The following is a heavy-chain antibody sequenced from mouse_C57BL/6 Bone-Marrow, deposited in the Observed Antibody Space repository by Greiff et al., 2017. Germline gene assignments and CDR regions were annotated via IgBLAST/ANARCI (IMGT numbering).Heavy chain of an antibody. CDR1: GFTFSDYG. CDR2: ISNLAYSI. J-gene: IGHJ3*01. Sequence: EVKLVESGGSLVQPGGSLKLSCAASGFTFSDYGMAWVRQAPRKGPEWVAFISNLAYSIYYADTVTGRFTISRENAKNTLYLEMSSLRSEDTAMYYCARLGGYYGWFAYWGQGTLVTVSA. V-gene: IGHV5-15*01. D-gene: IGHD2-3*01. CDR3: ARLGGYYGWFAY.